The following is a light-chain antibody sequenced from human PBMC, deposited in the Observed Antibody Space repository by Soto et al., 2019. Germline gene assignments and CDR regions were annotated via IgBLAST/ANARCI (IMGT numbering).Light chain of an antibody. J-gene: IGKJ1*01. Sequence: DIQMTQSPSTLSASVGDRVTISCRASQSVNTYLNWYQKKPGKAPKLLIHGASSLQSGVPSRFSGSGSGTEFALTINSLQPEDFATYYCQQSYMTPLTFGQGTKVDIK. CDR3: QQSYMTPLT. V-gene: IGKV1-39*01. CDR2: GAS. CDR1: QSVNTY.